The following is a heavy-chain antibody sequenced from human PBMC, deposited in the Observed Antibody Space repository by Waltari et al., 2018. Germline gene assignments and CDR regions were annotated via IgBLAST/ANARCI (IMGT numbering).Heavy chain of an antibody. CDR1: GFTFSSYS. V-gene: IGHV3-21*01. CDR2: ISSSSSYI. Sequence: EVQLVESGGGLVKPGGSLRLSCAASGFTFSSYSMNWVRQAPGKGLEWVSSISSSSSYIDYADSVKGRFTISRDNAKNSLYLQMNSLRAEDTAVYYCARGYCSGGSCYSGWFDPWGQGTLVTVSS. D-gene: IGHD2-15*01. CDR3: ARGYCSGGSCYSGWFDP. J-gene: IGHJ5*02.